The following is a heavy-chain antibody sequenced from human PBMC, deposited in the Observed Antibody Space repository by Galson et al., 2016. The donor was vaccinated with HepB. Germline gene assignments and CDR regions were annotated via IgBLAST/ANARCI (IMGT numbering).Heavy chain of an antibody. D-gene: IGHD2-21*02. V-gene: IGHV3-43*01. CDR3: ATISTGDYYFNY. Sequence: SLRLSGAASGFTVDDYVLHWDRQAPGKGLEGVSLIRWDGGSTFYADSVKGRFTISRDNSKNSLFLQMDSLRTEDTAFYYCATISTGDYYFNYWGHGTLVTVSS. J-gene: IGHJ4*01. CDR1: GFTVDDYV. CDR2: IRWDGGST.